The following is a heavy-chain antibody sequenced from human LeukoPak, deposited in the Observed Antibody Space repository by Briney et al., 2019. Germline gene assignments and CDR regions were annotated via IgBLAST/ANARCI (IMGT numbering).Heavy chain of an antibody. CDR1: GGSISSYY. J-gene: IGHJ4*02. CDR3: ARQGSDGYFDY. V-gene: IGHV4-59*08. CDR2: IYYSGST. Sequence: SETLSLTCTVSGGSISSYYWSWIRQPPGKGLEWIGYIYYSGSTNYNPSLKSRVTISVDTSKNQFSLKLSSVTAADTAVYYCARQGSDGYFDYWGQGTLVTVSS. D-gene: IGHD1-26*01.